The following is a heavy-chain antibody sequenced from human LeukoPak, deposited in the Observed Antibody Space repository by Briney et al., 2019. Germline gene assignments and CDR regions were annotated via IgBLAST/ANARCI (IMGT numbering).Heavy chain of an antibody. D-gene: IGHD4-17*01. J-gene: IGHJ4*02. CDR2: ISGSGGST. CDR3: AKYGDYAFGY. CDR1: EFTLTTNA. Sequence: PGGSLRLSCAALEFTLTTNALAGARQAPGKGREGVSAISGSGGSTYYADSVKGRFTISRDNSKNTLYLQMNSLRAEDTAVYYCAKYGDYAFGYWGQGTLVTVSS. V-gene: IGHV3-23*01.